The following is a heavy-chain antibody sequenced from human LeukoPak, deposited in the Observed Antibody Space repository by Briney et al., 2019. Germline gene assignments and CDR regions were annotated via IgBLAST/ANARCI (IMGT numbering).Heavy chain of an antibody. J-gene: IGHJ4*02. CDR1: GFTFSSYN. CDR3: AREKWDSFDY. CDR2: ISSSSRTT. D-gene: IGHD1-26*01. V-gene: IGHV3-48*02. Sequence: KPGGSLRLSCAGSGFTFSSYNMNWVRQAPGKGLEWVSYISSSSRTTYYADSVKGRFTISRDNAKNSLYLQMNSLRDEDTAVYYCAREKWDSFDYWGQGTLVTVSS.